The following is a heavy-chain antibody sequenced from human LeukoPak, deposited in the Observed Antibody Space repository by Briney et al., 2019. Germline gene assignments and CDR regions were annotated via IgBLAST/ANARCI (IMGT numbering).Heavy chain of an antibody. CDR3: ARDEYCSSTSCYGAFDI. Sequence: ASVKVSCKASGYIFIAYYMHWVRQAPGQGLEWMGWINPNSGGTNYAQKFQGRVTMTRDTSISTAYMELSRLRSDDTAVYYCARDEYCSSTSCYGAFDIWGQGTMVTVSS. CDR2: INPNSGGT. V-gene: IGHV1-2*02. CDR1: GYIFIAYY. J-gene: IGHJ3*02. D-gene: IGHD2-2*01.